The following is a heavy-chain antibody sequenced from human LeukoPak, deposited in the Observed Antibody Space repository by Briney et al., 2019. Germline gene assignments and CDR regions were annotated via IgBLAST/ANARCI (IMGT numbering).Heavy chain of an antibody. Sequence: GGCLRLSRAASGFTSSSYDMRWGRPAAGKGLGWVSTIGTAGDTYYPGSVKGRFTISRENAKNSLYLQMNSLRAGDTAVYYCARGGDFGYSYGGYYYMDVWGKGTTVTVSS. V-gene: IGHV3-13*01. CDR1: GFTSSSYD. CDR2: IGTAGDT. J-gene: IGHJ6*03. CDR3: ARGGDFGYSYGGYYYMDV. D-gene: IGHD5-18*01.